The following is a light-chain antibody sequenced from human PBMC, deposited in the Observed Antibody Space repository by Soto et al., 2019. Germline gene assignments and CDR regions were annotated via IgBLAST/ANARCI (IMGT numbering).Light chain of an antibody. CDR1: QSVSSN. Sequence: EIVMTQSPATLSVSPGERATLSCRASQSVSSNLAWYQQKPGQAPRLLIYATSNRATGIPARFSGSGSGTGFTLTISSLEPEDFAVYYCQQRSSWPFTFGPGTKVDIK. V-gene: IGKV3-11*01. CDR2: ATS. J-gene: IGKJ3*01. CDR3: QQRSSWPFT.